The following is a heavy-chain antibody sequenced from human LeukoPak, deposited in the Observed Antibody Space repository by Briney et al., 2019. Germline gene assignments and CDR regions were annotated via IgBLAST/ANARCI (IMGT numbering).Heavy chain of an antibody. CDR1: GGTFSSYA. V-gene: IGHV1-69*04. CDR2: IIPILGIA. Sequence: SVTVSCKASGGTFSSYAISWVRQAPGQGLEWMGRIIPILGIANYAQKFQGRATITADKSTSTAYMELSSLRSEDTAVYYCARDLDILTGYSHDAFDIWGQGTMVTVSS. D-gene: IGHD3-9*01. CDR3: ARDLDILTGYSHDAFDI. J-gene: IGHJ3*02.